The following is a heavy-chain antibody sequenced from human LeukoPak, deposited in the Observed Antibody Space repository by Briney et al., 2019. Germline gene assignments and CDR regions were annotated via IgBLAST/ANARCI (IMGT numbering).Heavy chain of an antibody. D-gene: IGHD3-10*01. CDR2: INPNSGGT. J-gene: IGHJ5*02. CDR1: GYTFTGYY. Sequence: APVKVSCKASGYTFTGYYMHWVRQAPGQGLEWMGWINPNSGGTNYAQKFQGRVTMTGDTSISTAYMELSRLRSDDTAVYYCARTYYYGSDPFDPWGQGTLVTVSS. V-gene: IGHV1-2*02. CDR3: ARTYYYGSDPFDP.